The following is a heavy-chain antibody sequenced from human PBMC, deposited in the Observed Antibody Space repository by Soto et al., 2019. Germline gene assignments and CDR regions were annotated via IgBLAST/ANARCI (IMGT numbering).Heavy chain of an antibody. CDR1: GVTFSSYA. D-gene: IGHD6-25*01. Sequence: QVQLVPSGAEVKKPGSSVTVSCKASGVTFSSYAISWVRQAPGQGLEWMGGISTIFGTANYAQKFQGRVTITADESTSTAYMELSSLRSEDTAVYYCAESSGAEGGEHAFDIWGQGKMVTVSS. CDR3: AESSGAEGGEHAFDI. CDR2: ISTIFGTA. J-gene: IGHJ3*02. V-gene: IGHV1-69*01.